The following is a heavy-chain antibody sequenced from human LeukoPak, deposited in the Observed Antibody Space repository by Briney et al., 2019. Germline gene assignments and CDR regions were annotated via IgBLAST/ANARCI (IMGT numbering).Heavy chain of an antibody. CDR3: ATAGNYRFDY. Sequence: GGSLRLSCAASGFTFSNYWVHWVRQAPGKGLVWVSRINPDGSTINYAASVKGRFTIARDNAKNTLYLQMNSLRDEDTAVYYCATAGNYRFDYWGQGTLVTVSS. D-gene: IGHD1-7*01. CDR1: GFTFSNYW. V-gene: IGHV3-74*01. CDR2: INPDGSTI. J-gene: IGHJ4*02.